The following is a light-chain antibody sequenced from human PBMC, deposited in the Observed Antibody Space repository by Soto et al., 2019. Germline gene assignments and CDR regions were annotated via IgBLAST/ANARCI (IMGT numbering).Light chain of an antibody. V-gene: IGKV3-15*01. CDR3: QQFSDSPPERT. CDR1: QSVDSR. Sequence: ETVMTQSPAVLSVSPGERATLSYRASQSVDSRLAWYQQKPGQAPRLLIYGASTRATGIPARFSGSGSGTEFTLTISSLQSEDSAIYYCQQFSDSPPERTFCQGTKVEVK. J-gene: IGKJ1*01. CDR2: GAS.